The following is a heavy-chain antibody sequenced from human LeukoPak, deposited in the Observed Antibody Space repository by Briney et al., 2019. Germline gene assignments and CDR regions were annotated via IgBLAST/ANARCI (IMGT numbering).Heavy chain of an antibody. J-gene: IGHJ4*02. CDR2: IKQDGSEK. CDR3: ARDVSAVPRTVNY. Sequence: GGSLRLSCAASGFTFSSYWMTWVRQAPGKGLEWVANIKQDGSEKYYVDSVKGRFTISRDNANNSLYLQMNSLRDEDTAVYYCARDVSAVPRTVNYWGQGTLVTVSS. CDR1: GFTFSSYW. D-gene: IGHD6-19*01. V-gene: IGHV3-7*01.